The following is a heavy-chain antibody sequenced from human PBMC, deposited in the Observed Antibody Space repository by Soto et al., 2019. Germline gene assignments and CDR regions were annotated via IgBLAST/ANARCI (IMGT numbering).Heavy chain of an antibody. CDR2: INHSGST. J-gene: IGHJ4*02. D-gene: IGHD4-17*01. CDR1: GGSFSCYY. Sequence: SETLSLACAVYGGSFSCYYWSWIRQPPGKGLEWIGEINHSGSTNYNPSLKSRVTISVDTPKNQFSLKLSSVTAEDTAVYSCATHDHDYGXYGGSEYWGQGTLVNVSS. V-gene: IGHV4-34*01. CDR3: ATHDHDYGXYGGSEY.